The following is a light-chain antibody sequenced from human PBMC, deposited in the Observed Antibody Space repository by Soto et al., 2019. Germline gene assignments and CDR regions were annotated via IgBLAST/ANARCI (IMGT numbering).Light chain of an antibody. CDR2: GAS. V-gene: IGKV3-20*01. Sequence: EIVLTQSPGTLSLSPGERGTLSCRASQSIIGNYLAWYQQKPGQAPRLLIYGASSRATGIPDRFSGSGSGTDFTLTISRLEPEDFAVYFCQQYGRSPPYIFGQGTKVDIK. J-gene: IGKJ2*01. CDR1: QSIIGNY. CDR3: QQYGRSPPYI.